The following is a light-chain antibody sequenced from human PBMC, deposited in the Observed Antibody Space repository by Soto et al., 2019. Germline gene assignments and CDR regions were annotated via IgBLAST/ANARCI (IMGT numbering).Light chain of an antibody. CDR1: QSVSSNY. V-gene: IGKV3D-20*02. Sequence: EIVLTQSPGTLSLSPGERATLSCRASQSVSSNYLAWYQQKPGQAPRVVXFGASTRATGIPARFSGSGSGTDFTLTISSLEPEDFAVYYCHQRQYWPPITFGQGTRLEIK. CDR3: HQRQYWPPIT. CDR2: GAS. J-gene: IGKJ5*01.